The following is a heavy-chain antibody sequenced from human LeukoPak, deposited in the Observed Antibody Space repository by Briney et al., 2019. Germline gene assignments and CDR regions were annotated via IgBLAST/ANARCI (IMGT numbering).Heavy chain of an antibody. J-gene: IGHJ4*02. CDR1: GGTFSSYA. CDR3: AKYSSPYVDIVAITPFDY. Sequence: ASVKVSCKASGGTFSSYAISWVRQAPGQGLEWMGRIIPILGIANYAQKFQGRVTITADKSTSTAYMELSSLRAEDTAVYYCAKYSSPYVDIVAITPFDYWGQGTLVTVSS. V-gene: IGHV1-69*04. CDR2: IIPILGIA. D-gene: IGHD5-12*01.